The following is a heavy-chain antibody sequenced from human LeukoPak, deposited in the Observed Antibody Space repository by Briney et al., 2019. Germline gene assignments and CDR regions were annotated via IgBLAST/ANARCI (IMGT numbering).Heavy chain of an antibody. J-gene: IGHJ4*02. Sequence: GGSLRLSCEASGFAFSDYWMHWIRQVPGKGPVWVSGINSIETTIIYADSVKGRFTISRDNIKNTLYLQMTRLRVEDTAIYYCARADFADYHFDYWGRGTLAHVSS. CDR3: ARADFADYHFDY. D-gene: IGHD4-17*01. CDR2: INSIETTI. CDR1: GFAFSDYW. V-gene: IGHV3-74*01.